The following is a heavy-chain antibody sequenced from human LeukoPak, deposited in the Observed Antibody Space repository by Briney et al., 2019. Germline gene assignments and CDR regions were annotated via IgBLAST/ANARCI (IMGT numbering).Heavy chain of an antibody. CDR2: ISGSGGNT. D-gene: IGHD6-13*01. V-gene: IGHV3-23*01. J-gene: IGHJ4*02. CDR3: AKRPDYSSSWYYFDY. Sequence: GSLRLSYAASGFTFSNSAMNWVRQAPGKGLEWVSVISGSGGNTYYADSVKGRFTISRDNSKNTLYLQMNSLRAEDTAVYYCAKRPDYSSSWYYFDYWGQGTLATVSS. CDR1: GFTFSNSA.